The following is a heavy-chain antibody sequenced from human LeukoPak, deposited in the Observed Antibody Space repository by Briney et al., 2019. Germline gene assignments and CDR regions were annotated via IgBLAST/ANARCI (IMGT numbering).Heavy chain of an antibody. CDR3: ARALVRGVPYFDY. CDR2: IYYSGST. CDR1: GGSISSHY. D-gene: IGHD3-10*01. J-gene: IGHJ4*02. V-gene: IGHV4-59*11. Sequence: SETLSLTCTVSGGSISSHYWSWLRQPPGKGLEWIGYIYYSGSTNYNPSLKSRVTISVDTSKNQFSLKLSSVTAADTAVYYCARALVRGVPYFDYWGQGTLVTVSS.